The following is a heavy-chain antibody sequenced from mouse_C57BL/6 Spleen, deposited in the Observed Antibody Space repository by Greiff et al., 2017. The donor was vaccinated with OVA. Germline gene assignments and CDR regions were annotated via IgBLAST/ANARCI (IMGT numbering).Heavy chain of an antibody. D-gene: IGHD1-1*01. V-gene: IGHV1-69*01. CDR1: GYTFTSYW. Sequence: QVQLQQPGAELVMPGASVKLSCKASGYTFTSYWMHWVKQRPGQGLEWIGELDPSDSYTNYNQKFKGKSTLTVDKSSSTAYMQLSSLTSEDSAVYYCARGGDLLRSFYAMDYWGQGTSVTVSS. CDR2: LDPSDSYT. J-gene: IGHJ4*01. CDR3: ARGGDLLRSFYAMDY.